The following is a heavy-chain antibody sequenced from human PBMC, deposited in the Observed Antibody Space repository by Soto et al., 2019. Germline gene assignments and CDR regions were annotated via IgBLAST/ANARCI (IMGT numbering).Heavy chain of an antibody. J-gene: IGHJ4*02. CDR2: ISTNGDST. V-gene: IGHV3-64*01. CDR3: SREGISRTILVFDY. D-gene: IGHD3-3*02. Sequence: EVQLVESGGGLVQPGGSLRLSCAASGFTFGSYPMHWVRQAPGKGLEYVSAISTNGDSTFYANSVKGRFTISRDNSKNTLCLQMGSLRAEDMCVYYCSREGISRTILVFDYWGKGTLVTTS. CDR1: GFTFGSYP.